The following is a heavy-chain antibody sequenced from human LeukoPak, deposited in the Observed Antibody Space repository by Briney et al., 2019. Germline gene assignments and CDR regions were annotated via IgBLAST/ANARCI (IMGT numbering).Heavy chain of an antibody. J-gene: IGHJ4*02. CDR1: GDSISTFY. Sequence: KTSETLSLTCTVFGDSISTFYWSWIRQQPAGKGLEWIGRFYTSGSANYNASLQSRVTMSVDTSKNQFFLKLSSVTAADTAVYYCARGYRGLPDFEYWGQGILVTVSS. V-gene: IGHV4-4*07. CDR2: FYTSGSA. D-gene: IGHD1-26*01. CDR3: ARGYRGLPDFEY.